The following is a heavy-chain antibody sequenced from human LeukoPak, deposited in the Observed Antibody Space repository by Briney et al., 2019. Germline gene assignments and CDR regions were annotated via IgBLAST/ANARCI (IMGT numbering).Heavy chain of an antibody. CDR3: ASASPPVYSSSFGR. Sequence: SETLSLTCTVSGGSICSGGYYWSWIRQHPGKGLEWIGYIYYSGSTYYNPSLKSRVTISVDTSKNQFSLKLSSVTAADTAVYYCASASPPVYSSSFGRWGQGTLVTVSS. V-gene: IGHV4-31*03. CDR1: GGSICSGGYY. CDR2: IYYSGST. D-gene: IGHD6-13*01. J-gene: IGHJ4*02.